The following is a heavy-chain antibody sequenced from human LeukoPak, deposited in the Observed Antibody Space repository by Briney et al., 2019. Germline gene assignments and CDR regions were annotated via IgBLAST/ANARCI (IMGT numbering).Heavy chain of an antibody. V-gene: IGHV5-51*01. J-gene: IGHJ4*02. D-gene: IGHD3-16*01. CDR1: GSSFTRYW. CDR2: IYPGDSDT. CDR3: ARRGSGDTSKYYFDY. Sequence: GESLKISCKGSGSSFTRYWIAWVRQMPGKGLEWMGIIYPGDSDTRYSPSFQGQVTISADKSISTAYLQRSSLKASDTAMYYCARRGSGDTSKYYFDYWGQGTLVTVSS.